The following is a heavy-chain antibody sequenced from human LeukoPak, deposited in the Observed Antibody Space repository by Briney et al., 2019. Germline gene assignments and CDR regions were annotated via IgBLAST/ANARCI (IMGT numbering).Heavy chain of an antibody. CDR3: ARSTYLYGTSDYYYYLDY. D-gene: IGHD3-22*01. Sequence: GASVKVSCKASGGTFSSYAISWVRQAPGQGLEWMGGIIPIFGTANYAQKFQGRVTITADESTSTAYMELSSLRSEDTAVYYCARSTYLYGTSDYYYYLDYWGQGTLVTVSS. J-gene: IGHJ4*02. CDR1: GGTFSSYA. V-gene: IGHV1-69*13. CDR2: IIPIFGTA.